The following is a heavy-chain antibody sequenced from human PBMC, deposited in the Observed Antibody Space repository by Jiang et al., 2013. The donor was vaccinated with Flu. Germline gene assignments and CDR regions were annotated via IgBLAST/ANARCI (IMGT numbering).Heavy chain of an antibody. V-gene: IGHV3-20*04. CDR3: ARSPGADYYDSSGFYLSGTSYFDS. CDR2: VNWNGGST. D-gene: IGHD3-22*01. J-gene: IGHJ4*02. Sequence: GVVRPGGSLRLSCATSGFSFDGYAMSWVRQVPGKGLEWVSGVNWNGGSTAYADSVKGRFTISRDNAKNSLYLQMNSLRAEDTAFYYCARSPGADYYDSSGFYLSGTSYFDSWGQ. CDR1: GFSFDGYA.